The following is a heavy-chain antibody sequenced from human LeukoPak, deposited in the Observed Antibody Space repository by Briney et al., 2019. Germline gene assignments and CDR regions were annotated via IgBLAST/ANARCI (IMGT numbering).Heavy chain of an antibody. CDR3: AKHLTSAYFDMIWFDP. CDR1: GRSISGDY. CDR2: FYDSGTT. V-gene: IGHV4-59*03. J-gene: IGHJ5*02. D-gene: IGHD3-22*01. Sequence: SETLSLTCTVSGRSISGDYWSWIQQPPGKGLEWIGYFYDSGTTKYNPSLKSRVTISGDTSKNEFSLKMRSVTAADTDVYYCAKHLTSAYFDMIWFDPWGQGTLVTVSS.